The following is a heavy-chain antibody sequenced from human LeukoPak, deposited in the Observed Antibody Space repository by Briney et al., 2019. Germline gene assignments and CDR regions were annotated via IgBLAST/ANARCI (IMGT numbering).Heavy chain of an antibody. D-gene: IGHD3-22*01. J-gene: IGHJ4*02. Sequence: GGSLRLSCAASGFTFSSYAMSWVRRAPGKGLEWVSAISGSGGSTYYADSVKGRFTISRDNSKNTLYLQMNSLRAEDTAVYYCAKDLHGLSITMIVVVPMWGFGYWGQGTLVTVSS. V-gene: IGHV3-23*01. CDR1: GFTFSSYA. CDR3: AKDLHGLSITMIVVVPMWGFGY. CDR2: ISGSGGST.